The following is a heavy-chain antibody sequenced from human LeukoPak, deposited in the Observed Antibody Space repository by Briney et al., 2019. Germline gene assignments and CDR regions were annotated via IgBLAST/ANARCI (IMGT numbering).Heavy chain of an antibody. CDR1: GGSISSYY. CDR2: IYTSGST. V-gene: IGHV4-4*07. D-gene: IGHD6-13*01. J-gene: IGHJ2*01. Sequence: SETLSLTCTVPGGSISSYYWSWIRQPAGKGLEWIGRIYTSGSTNYNPSLKSRVTMSVDTSKNQFSLKLSSVTAADTAVYYCARGSSSWFDWYFDLWGRGTLVTVSS. CDR3: ARGSSSWFDWYFDL.